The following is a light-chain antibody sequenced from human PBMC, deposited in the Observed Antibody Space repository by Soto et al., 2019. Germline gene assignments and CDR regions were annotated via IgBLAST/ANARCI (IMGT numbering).Light chain of an antibody. CDR2: DNF. Sequence: QSVLTQPPSVSAAPGQKVTISCSGNRSNVGDNYVSWYQQLPGTAPNLLIYDNFKRPSGIPDRFSGSKSGTSATLDITGVQTGDEADYYCGTWDNSKTVIFGGGTKLTVL. V-gene: IGLV1-51*01. J-gene: IGLJ2*01. CDR1: RSNVGDNY. CDR3: GTWDNSKTVI.